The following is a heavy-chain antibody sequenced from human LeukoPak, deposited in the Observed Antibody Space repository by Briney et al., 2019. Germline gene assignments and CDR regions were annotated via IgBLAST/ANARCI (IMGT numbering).Heavy chain of an antibody. D-gene: IGHD6-19*01. V-gene: IGHV3-23*01. CDR1: GFTFSSYA. Sequence: GGSLRLSCAASGFTFSSYAISWVRQAPGKGLEWVSAISGGGGTTYSADSVKGRFTISRDNFKNTLYLQMKSLRAEDTAVYYCAKDWGIAVAGSFDPWGQGTLVTVSS. CDR2: ISGGGGTT. CDR3: AKDWGIAVAGSFDP. J-gene: IGHJ5*02.